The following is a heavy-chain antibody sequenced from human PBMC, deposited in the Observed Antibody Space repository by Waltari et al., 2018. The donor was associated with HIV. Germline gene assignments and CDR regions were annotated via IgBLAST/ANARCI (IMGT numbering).Heavy chain of an antibody. J-gene: IGHJ6*02. V-gene: IGHV3-53*01. CDR2: LYNERRT. CDR1: GFSVSDNY. D-gene: IGHD3-10*01. Sequence: EVQLVESGGGLVQPGGSLRLSCAASGFSVSDNYMSWVRLAPGKGLQLVSFLYNERRTQYIDSVKGRLTIFRDNSKNGLYLQMNSLRVDDTAVYYCARMKRSYGSGQARYFYFGMDVWGQGTTVIVSS. CDR3: ARMKRSYGSGQARYFYFGMDV.